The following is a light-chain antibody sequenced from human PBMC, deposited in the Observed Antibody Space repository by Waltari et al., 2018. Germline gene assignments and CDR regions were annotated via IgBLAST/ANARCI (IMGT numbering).Light chain of an antibody. CDR3: CSYAGSSTWV. CDR1: SNDVGTSQF. J-gene: IGLJ3*02. Sequence: QSALTQPVSVSGSPGQSITISCTGTSNDVGTSQFVSWYQQHPGKAPKVIIFEVNERPSGVSNRFSGSKSGNTASLTISGLQPEDEADYYCCSYAGSSTWVFGGGTKLTVL. CDR2: EVN. V-gene: IGLV2-23*02.